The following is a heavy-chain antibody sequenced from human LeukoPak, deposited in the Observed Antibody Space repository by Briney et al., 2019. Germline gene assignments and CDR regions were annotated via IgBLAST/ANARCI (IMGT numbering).Heavy chain of an antibody. CDR3: AKDRSGSTAEYFQH. CDR1: GYTFSRYA. Sequence: PGGSLRLSCAASGYTFSRYAMSWVRQAPGKGLEWVSVISGSGYSTYYADSVKGRFTISRDNSQDTLYLQISTLRAEDTPVYYCAKDRSGSTAEYFQHWGQGTLVTVSS. D-gene: IGHD3-10*01. J-gene: IGHJ1*01. V-gene: IGHV3-23*01. CDR2: ISGSGYST.